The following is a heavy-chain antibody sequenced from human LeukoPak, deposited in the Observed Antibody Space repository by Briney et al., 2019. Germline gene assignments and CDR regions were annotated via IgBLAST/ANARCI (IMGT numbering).Heavy chain of an antibody. J-gene: IGHJ3*02. V-gene: IGHV3-48*03. CDR2: ISSSGSTI. CDR3: ARVVALLGFDI. CDR1: GFTFSSYE. Sequence: PGGSLRLSCAASGFTFSSYEMNWVRQAPGKGLEWVSYISSSGSTIYYADSVKGRFTISRDNAKNSLYLQMNSLRAEDTAVYYCARVVALLGFDIWGQGTMVTVSS. D-gene: IGHD2-2*01.